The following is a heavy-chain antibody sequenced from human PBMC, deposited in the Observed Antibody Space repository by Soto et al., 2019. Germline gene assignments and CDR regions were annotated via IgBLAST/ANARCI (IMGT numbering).Heavy chain of an antibody. CDR3: ARDQELYSGSLGWYYGMDV. D-gene: IGHD1-26*01. CDR1: GFTFSSYA. CDR2: ISYDGSNK. Sequence: GSLRLSCAASGFTFSSYAMHWVRQAPGKGLEWVAVISYDGSNKYYADSVKGRFTISRDNSKNTLYLQMNSLRAEDTAVYYCARDQELYSGSLGWYYGMDVWGQGTTVTVSS. V-gene: IGHV3-30-3*01. J-gene: IGHJ6*02.